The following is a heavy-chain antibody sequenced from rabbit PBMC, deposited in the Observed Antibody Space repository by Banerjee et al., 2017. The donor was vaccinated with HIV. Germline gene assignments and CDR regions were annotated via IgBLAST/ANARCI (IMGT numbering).Heavy chain of an antibody. J-gene: IGHJ4*01. CDR2: IYTSSGST. Sequence: QQQLEESGGGLVKPGGTLTLTCKASGIDFSSYYYMCWVRQAPGKGLELIACIYTSSGSTWYASWVNGRFTISRSTSLNTVTLQMTSLTAADTATYFCARGDTGSRHSPFNLWGPGTLVTVS. CDR3: ARGDTGSRHSPFNL. D-gene: IGHD1-1*01. CDR1: GIDFSSYYY. V-gene: IGHV1S43*01.